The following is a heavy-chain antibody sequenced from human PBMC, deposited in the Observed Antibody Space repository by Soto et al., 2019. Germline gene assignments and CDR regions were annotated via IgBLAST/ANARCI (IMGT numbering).Heavy chain of an antibody. J-gene: IGHJ4*02. CDR2: IYPPDSNA. V-gene: IGHV5-51*01. Sequence: PGESLKDSCHYSGYTFTNDNIAWVRQMPGKGLEWMGIIYPPDSNAQYSPSFQGQVTFSVDRSISTAYLQWGSLKASDTAMYFCARLAYCGTDCFFDYWGQGTLVTVSS. CDR3: ARLAYCGTDCFFDY. D-gene: IGHD2-21*02. CDR1: GYTFTNDN.